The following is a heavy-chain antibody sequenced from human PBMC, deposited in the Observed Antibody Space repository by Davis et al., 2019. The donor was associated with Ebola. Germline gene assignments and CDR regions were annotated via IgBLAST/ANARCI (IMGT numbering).Heavy chain of an antibody. CDR2: ISYDGSNK. V-gene: IGHV3-30*04. CDR3: AKGMRYSSWGHYYYYGMDV. CDR1: GFTFSSYA. D-gene: IGHD6-6*01. J-gene: IGHJ6*02. Sequence: GESLKISCAASGFTFSSYAMHWVRQAPGKGLEWVAVISYDGSNKYYADSVKGRFTISRDNSKNTLYLQMNSLRAEDTAVYYCAKGMRYSSWGHYYYYGMDVWGQGTTVTVSS.